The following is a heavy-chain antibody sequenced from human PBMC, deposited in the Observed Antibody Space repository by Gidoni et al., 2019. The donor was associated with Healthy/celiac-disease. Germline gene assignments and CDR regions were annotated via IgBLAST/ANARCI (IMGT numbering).Heavy chain of an antibody. CDR3: ATGYSDGSGSYLNYYYYGMDV. CDR1: GYTLTELS. D-gene: IGHD3-10*01. CDR2: FDPEDGET. J-gene: IGHJ6*02. V-gene: IGHV1-24*01. Sequence: QVQLVQSGAEVKKPGASVQVSGKVSGYTLTELSLPWLRQAPGKGLEWMGGFDPEDGETIYAQKFQGRVTMTEDTSTDTAYMELSSLRSEDTAVYYCATGYSDGSGSYLNYYYYGMDVWGQGTTVTVSS.